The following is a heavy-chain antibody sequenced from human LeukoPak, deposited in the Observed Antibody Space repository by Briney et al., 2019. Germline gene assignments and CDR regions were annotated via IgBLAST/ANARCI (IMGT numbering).Heavy chain of an antibody. Sequence: GGSLRLSCAASGFTFSSYAMHWVRQAPGKGLEWVAVISYDGSNKYYADSVKGRFTISRDNSKNTLYLQMNSLRAGDTAVYYCARISGGGTNAFDIWGQGTMVTVSS. J-gene: IGHJ3*02. V-gene: IGHV3-30*04. CDR3: ARISGGGTNAFDI. CDR2: ISYDGSNK. CDR1: GFTFSSYA. D-gene: IGHD7-27*01.